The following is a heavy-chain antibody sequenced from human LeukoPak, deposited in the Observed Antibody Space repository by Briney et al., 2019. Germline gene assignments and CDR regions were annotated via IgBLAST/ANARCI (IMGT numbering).Heavy chain of an antibody. D-gene: IGHD5/OR15-5a*01. CDR3: NTGVSSPPGH. CDR2: IKSKNDGGTT. CDR1: GFTFSAST. J-gene: IGHJ4*02. V-gene: IGHV3-15*01. Sequence: PGESLKLSCAASGFTFSASTIHWVRQASGKGLEWVGRIKSKNDGGTTDYAAPVKGRFTVSRDDSKSTFYLQMNSLKTEDTAVYYCNTGVSSPPGHWGQGTLVTVSS.